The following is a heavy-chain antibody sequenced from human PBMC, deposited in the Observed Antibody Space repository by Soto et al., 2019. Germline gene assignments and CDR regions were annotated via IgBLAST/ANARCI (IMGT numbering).Heavy chain of an antibody. V-gene: IGHV3-30-3*01. CDR2: ISYDGSNK. D-gene: IGHD6-13*01. CDR3: ASPNIPAAGDDAFDI. J-gene: IGHJ3*02. CDR1: GFTFSRYA. Sequence: QVQLVESGGGVVQPGRSLRLSCAASGFTFSRYAMHWVRQAPGKGLEWVAVISYDGSNKYYADSVKGRFTISRDNSKNTLYLQMNSLRAEDTAVYYCASPNIPAAGDDAFDIWGQGTMVTVSS.